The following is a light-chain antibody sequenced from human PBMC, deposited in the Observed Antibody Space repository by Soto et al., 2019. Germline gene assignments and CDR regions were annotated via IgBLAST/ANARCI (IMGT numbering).Light chain of an antibody. CDR3: QQYDNWPFT. Sequence: EVVMTQSPATLSVSPGEGATLSCRASQSVSSKLAWYQQKPGQAPRLLIYGASTRATGIPARFSGSESGTEFALTISSLQSEDSAVYYCQQYDNWPFTFGPGTKVDIK. CDR1: QSVSSK. CDR2: GAS. J-gene: IGKJ3*01. V-gene: IGKV3-15*01.